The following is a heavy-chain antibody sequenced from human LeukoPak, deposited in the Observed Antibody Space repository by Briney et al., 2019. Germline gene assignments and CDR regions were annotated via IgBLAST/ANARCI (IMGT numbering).Heavy chain of an antibody. CDR1: GGSISSYY. D-gene: IGHD1-26*01. CDR3: ATYSGSYYGAHFDY. J-gene: IGHJ4*02. Sequence: KPSETLSLTCTVSGGSISSYYWSWIRQPPGKGLEWIGYIYYSGSTNYNPSLKSRVTISVDTPKNQFSLKLSSVTAADTAVYYCATYSGSYYGAHFDYWGQGTLVTVSS. CDR2: IYYSGST. V-gene: IGHV4-59*01.